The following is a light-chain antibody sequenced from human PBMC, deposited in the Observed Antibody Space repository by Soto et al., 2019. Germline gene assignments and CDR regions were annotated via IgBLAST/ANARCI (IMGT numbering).Light chain of an antibody. V-gene: IGLV2-14*03. J-gene: IGLJ1*01. CDR3: YSSRSSSSTFYV. Sequence: QSVLTQPASVSGSPGQSITISCAGTSSDIGGSNYVSWYQQHPGKAPKLMIYGVSNRPSGVSNRFSGSKSGNTASLPISGLQAEDDADYFCYSSRSSSSTFYVFGTGTKVTVL. CDR1: SSDIGGSNY. CDR2: GVS.